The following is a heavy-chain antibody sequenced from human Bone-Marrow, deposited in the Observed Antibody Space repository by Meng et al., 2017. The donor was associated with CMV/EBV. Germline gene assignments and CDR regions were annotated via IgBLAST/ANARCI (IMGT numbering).Heavy chain of an antibody. V-gene: IGHV3-15*01. CDR2: IKSKTDGGTT. CDR1: GFTFSNAW. CDR3: TTGRDGAGRWGFDY. D-gene: IGHD1-26*01. J-gene: IGHJ4*02. Sequence: GGSLRLSCAASGFTFSNAWMSWVRQAPGKGLEWVGRIKSKTDGGTTDYAAPVKGRFTISSDDSKNTLYLQMNSLKTEDTAVYYCTTGRDGAGRWGFDYWGEGTLVTVSS.